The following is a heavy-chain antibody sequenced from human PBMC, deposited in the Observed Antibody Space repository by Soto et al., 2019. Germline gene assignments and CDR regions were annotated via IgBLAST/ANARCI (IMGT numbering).Heavy chain of an antibody. CDR3: ARPINEYCGGDCQDGYYYYGMDV. CDR1: GYSFTSYW. D-gene: IGHD2-21*02. CDR2: IDPSDSYT. J-gene: IGHJ6*02. V-gene: IGHV5-10-1*03. Sequence: EVQLVQSGAEVKKPGESLRISCKGSGYSFTSYWISWLRQMPGKGLEWMGRIDPSDSYTNYSPSFQGHVTISADKSISTAYLQWSSLKASDTAMYYCARPINEYCGGDCQDGYYYYGMDVWGQGTTVTVSS.